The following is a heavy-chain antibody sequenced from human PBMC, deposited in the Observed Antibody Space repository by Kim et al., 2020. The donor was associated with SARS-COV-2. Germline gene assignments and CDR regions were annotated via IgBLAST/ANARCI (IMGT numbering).Heavy chain of an antibody. V-gene: IGHV1-46*01. CDR3: ARAVGAPGRFYYYGMDV. J-gene: IGHJ6*02. CDR2: INPSGGST. CDR1: GYTFTSYY. Sequence: ASVKVSCKASGYTFTSYYMHWVRQAPGQGLEWMGIINPSGGSTSYAQKFQGRVTMTRDTSTSTVYMELSSLRSEDTAVYYCARAVGAPGRFYYYGMDVWGQGTTVTVSS. D-gene: IGHD1-26*01.